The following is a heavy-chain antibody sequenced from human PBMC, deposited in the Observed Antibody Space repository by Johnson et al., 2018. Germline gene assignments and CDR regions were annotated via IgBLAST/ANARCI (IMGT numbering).Heavy chain of an antibody. CDR2: ISYDGSNK. D-gene: IGHD3-16*02. CDR1: GFTFSNYG. J-gene: IGHJ6*03. CDR3: ARYPPSDYFYYYYMDV. Sequence: QVQLVQSGGGVVQPGRSLRLSCTASGFTFSNYGMHWVRQAPGKGLEWVALISYDGSNKYYADSVKGRFTVSRDNSKKTVYLQMNSLRAEDTAVYYCARYPPSDYFYYYYMDVWGKGTTVTVSS. V-gene: IGHV3-30*03.